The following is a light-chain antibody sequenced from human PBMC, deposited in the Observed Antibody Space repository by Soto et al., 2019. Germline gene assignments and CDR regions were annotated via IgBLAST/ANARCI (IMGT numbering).Light chain of an antibody. CDR3: SAYAGSNAVV. V-gene: IGLV2-8*01. CDR1: SSDVGLYDY. Sequence: QSALTQPPSASGSPGQSVTISCAGTSSDVGLYDYVSWYQQHPAKAPKLLIYEVNKRPSGVPDRFSGSKSGNTASLTVSGLQAEDEAHYYCSAYAGSNAVVFGGRTKVTVL. J-gene: IGLJ2*01. CDR2: EVN.